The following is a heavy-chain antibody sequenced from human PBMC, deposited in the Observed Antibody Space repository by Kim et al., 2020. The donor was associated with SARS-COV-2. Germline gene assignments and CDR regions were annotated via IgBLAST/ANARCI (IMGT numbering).Heavy chain of an antibody. D-gene: IGHD3-10*01. Sequence: GGSLRLSCAASGFLFSSYGFHWVRQAPGKGLEWVAGISFVTINEDYADSVKGRFTISSDDSKSSLHLQMHNLRADDTAIYYCARDPGGREFDNWGQGTLV. CDR1: GFLFSSYG. J-gene: IGHJ4*02. CDR3: ARDPGGREFDN. CDR2: ISFVTINE. V-gene: IGHV3-30*04.